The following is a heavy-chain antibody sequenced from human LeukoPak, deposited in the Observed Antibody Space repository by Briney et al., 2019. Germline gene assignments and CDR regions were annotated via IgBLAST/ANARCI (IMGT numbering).Heavy chain of an antibody. Sequence: GESLKISRKGSGYSFTSYWIGWLRQMPGKGLEWMGIIYPGDSDTRYSPSFQGQVTISADKSISTAYLQWSSLKASDTAMYYCASVGYYDSSGYYYSPAFFDYWGQGTLVTVSS. V-gene: IGHV5-51*01. CDR3: ASVGYYDSSGYYYSPAFFDY. D-gene: IGHD3-22*01. CDR1: GYSFTSYW. J-gene: IGHJ4*02. CDR2: IYPGDSDT.